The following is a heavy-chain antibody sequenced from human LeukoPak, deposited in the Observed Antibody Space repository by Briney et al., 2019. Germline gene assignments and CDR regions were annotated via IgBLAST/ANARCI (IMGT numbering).Heavy chain of an antibody. CDR2: IIPIFGTA. Sequence: SVKVSCKASGGTFSSYAISWVRQAPGQGLEWMGRIIPIFGTANYAQKFQGRVTITADESTSTAYMELSSLRSEDTAVYYCALYYDILTGALDYWGQGTLVTVSS. CDR1: GGTFSSYA. V-gene: IGHV1-69*13. CDR3: ALYYDILTGALDY. J-gene: IGHJ4*02. D-gene: IGHD3-9*01.